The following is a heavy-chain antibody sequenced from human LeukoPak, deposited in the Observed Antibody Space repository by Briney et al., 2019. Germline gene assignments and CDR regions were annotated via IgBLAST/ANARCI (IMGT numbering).Heavy chain of an antibody. Sequence: GWSLRLSCAASGFTFSSYAMRWVRQAPRKGLEWVSAISASSASTYYADSVKGRFTIARDNAKNSLYLQMNSLRAEDTAVYYCARDQQTKYYYYYYGMDVWGQGTTVTVSS. CDR3: ARDQQTKYYYYYYGMDV. D-gene: IGHD1-1*01. J-gene: IGHJ6*02. V-gene: IGHV3-23*01. CDR1: GFTFSSYA. CDR2: ISASSAST.